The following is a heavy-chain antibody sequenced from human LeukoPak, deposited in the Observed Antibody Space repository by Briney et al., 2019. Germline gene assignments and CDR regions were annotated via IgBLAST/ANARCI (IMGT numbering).Heavy chain of an antibody. D-gene: IGHD6-13*01. Sequence: PGGSLRLSCAASGFNFSIYSMNWVRQAPGKGLEWVSYITRSSTTIYYADSVKGRFTISRDNAKNSLYLQMNSLRVEDTAVYYCARDSSSSWYASVWGQGTLVTVSS. CDR3: ARDSSSSWYASV. V-gene: IGHV3-48*01. J-gene: IGHJ1*01. CDR2: ITRSSTTI. CDR1: GFNFSIYS.